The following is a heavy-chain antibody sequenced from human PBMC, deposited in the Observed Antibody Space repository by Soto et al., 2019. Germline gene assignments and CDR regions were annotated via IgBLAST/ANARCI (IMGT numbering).Heavy chain of an antibody. CDR1: GFTFSSYS. V-gene: IGHV3-21*01. Sequence: SLRLSCAASGFTFSSYSMNWVRQAPGKGLEWVSSISSSSSYIYYADSVKGRFTISRDNAKNSLYLQMNSLRAEDTAVYYCARDYGVVPAAISRYYYYYGMDVWGQGTTVTVSS. D-gene: IGHD2-2*01. J-gene: IGHJ6*02. CDR3: ARDYGVVPAAISRYYYYYGMDV. CDR2: ISSSSSYI.